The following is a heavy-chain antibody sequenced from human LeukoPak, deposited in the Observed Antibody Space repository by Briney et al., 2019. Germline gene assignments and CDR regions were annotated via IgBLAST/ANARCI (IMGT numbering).Heavy chain of an antibody. Sequence: GGSLRLSCVASGFTFSTYAMSWVRQAPGKGLEWVSAISGSVGITYYADSVRGRFTISRDNSKNTLYLQMNSLRAEDTAVYYCAGTGYYSAFDIWGQGTMVTVSS. CDR2: ISGSVGIT. CDR3: AGTGYYSAFDI. V-gene: IGHV3-23*01. D-gene: IGHD3/OR15-3a*01. J-gene: IGHJ3*02. CDR1: GFTFSTYA.